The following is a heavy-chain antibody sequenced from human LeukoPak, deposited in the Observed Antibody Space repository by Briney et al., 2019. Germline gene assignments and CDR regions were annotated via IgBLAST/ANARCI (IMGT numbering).Heavy chain of an antibody. Sequence: PGGSLRLSCAASGFTVSSNYMSWVRQAPGKGLEWVSAISGSGGSTYYADSVKGRFTISRDNSKNTLYLQMNSLRAEDTAVYYCARGRYGSGSYYRPIDYWGQGTLVTVSS. CDR3: ARGRYGSGSYYRPIDY. CDR1: GFTVSSNY. D-gene: IGHD3-10*01. J-gene: IGHJ4*02. CDR2: ISGSGGST. V-gene: IGHV3-23*01.